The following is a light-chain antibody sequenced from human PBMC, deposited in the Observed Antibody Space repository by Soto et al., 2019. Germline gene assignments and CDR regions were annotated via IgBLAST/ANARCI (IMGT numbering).Light chain of an antibody. CDR1: QSIGSW. Sequence: DIQMTQSPSTLSASVGDRVTITCRASQSIGSWLAWYQQKPGKAPKLLIYKASSLKSGVPSRFSGSGSGTEFTLTISSLQPDDFARYYCQQYGSYSPWTFGQGTKVEIK. CDR3: QQYGSYSPWT. CDR2: KAS. V-gene: IGKV1-5*03. J-gene: IGKJ1*01.